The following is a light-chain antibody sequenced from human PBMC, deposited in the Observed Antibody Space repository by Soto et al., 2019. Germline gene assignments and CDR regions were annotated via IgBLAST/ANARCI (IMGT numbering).Light chain of an antibody. CDR3: QQRLMT. CDR2: DAY. CDR1: QSVSSY. J-gene: IGKJ1*01. Sequence: IVLTQSPATLSLSPGERATLSCRASQSVSSYLAWYQQKHGQAPRLLIYDAYSRVAGIPARFRGSGSGTDFTLTISSLEPEDFAVYYCQQRLMTFGQGTKVDIK. V-gene: IGKV3-11*01.